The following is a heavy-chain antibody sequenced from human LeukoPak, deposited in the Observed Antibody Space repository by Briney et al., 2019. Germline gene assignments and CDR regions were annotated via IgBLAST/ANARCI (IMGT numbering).Heavy chain of an antibody. CDR2: IFYSGGT. CDR1: GGSINTPNYY. Sequence: SETLSLTCTVSGGSINTPNYYWGWIRQTPGKGLEWIGNIFYSGGTYYSPSLTSRVTISLDTSRNQFSLKLSSVTAADTAVYYCARFGSGMWGEDVWGKGTTVTVSS. D-gene: IGHD3-10*01. V-gene: IGHV4-39*07. CDR3: ARFGSGMWGEDV. J-gene: IGHJ6*04.